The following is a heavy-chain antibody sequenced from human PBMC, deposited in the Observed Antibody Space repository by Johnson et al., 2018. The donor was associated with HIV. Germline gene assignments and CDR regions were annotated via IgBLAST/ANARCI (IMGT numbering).Heavy chain of an antibody. Sequence: MQLVESGGGLVQPGGSLRLSCAASGFTFNNAWMSWVRQAPGKGLEWVGHIKSKTDGGATDYPAPVKDRFTISRDDSKNTLYLQINSLKTDDTGVYYCSREVYQMTAFDIWGQGTVVTVSS. CDR3: SREVYQMTAFDI. CDR1: GFTFNNAW. D-gene: IGHD2-2*01. J-gene: IGHJ3*02. V-gene: IGHV3-15*01. CDR2: IKSKTDGGAT.